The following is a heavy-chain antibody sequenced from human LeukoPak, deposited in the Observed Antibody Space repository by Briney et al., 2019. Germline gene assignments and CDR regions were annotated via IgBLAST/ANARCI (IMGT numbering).Heavy chain of an antibody. CDR1: GFTFSDYW. Sequence: GGSLRLSCAASGFTFSDYWLGWVRQAPGKGLEWVANIKQDGTEKYYVASVKGRFTISRDNAKNTLYLQMNSLRAEDTAVYYCARGRQWLADDAFDIWGQGTMVTVSS. CDR3: ARGRQWLADDAFDI. J-gene: IGHJ3*02. V-gene: IGHV3-7*01. D-gene: IGHD6-19*01. CDR2: IKQDGTEK.